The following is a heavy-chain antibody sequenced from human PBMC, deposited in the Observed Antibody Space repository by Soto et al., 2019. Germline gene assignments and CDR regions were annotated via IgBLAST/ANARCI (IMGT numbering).Heavy chain of an antibody. J-gene: IGHJ4*02. V-gene: IGHV4-31*03. CDR2: IYYSGST. CDR1: GGSISSGGYY. D-gene: IGHD3-9*01. Sequence: PSDTLSLTCTVSGGSISSGGYYWSWIRQHPGKGLEWIGYIYYSGSTYYNPSLKSRVTISVDTSKNQFSLRLNSVTAADSAVYFCARLEGLATISYYFDFWGQGAQVTVSS. CDR3: ARLEGLATISYYFDF.